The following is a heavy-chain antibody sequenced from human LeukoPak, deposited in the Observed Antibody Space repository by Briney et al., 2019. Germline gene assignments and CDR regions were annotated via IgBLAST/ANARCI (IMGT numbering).Heavy chain of an antibody. V-gene: IGHV3-23*01. Sequence: PGGSLRLSCAAPGFTFDSCAMSWVRQSPGKGLEWVSGISGSGAYTYYADSVKGRFTISRDSSKNTLFLQMNSLRAEDTALYYCAKALRYTSDSLDYWGQGTLVTVSS. CDR1: GFTFDSCA. J-gene: IGHJ4*02. D-gene: IGHD3-9*01. CDR2: ISGSGAYT. CDR3: AKALRYTSDSLDY.